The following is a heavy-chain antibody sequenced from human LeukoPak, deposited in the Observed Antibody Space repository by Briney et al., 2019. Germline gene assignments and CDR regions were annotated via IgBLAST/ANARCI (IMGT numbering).Heavy chain of an antibody. Sequence: PSETLSLTCAVFGGSFSGYSWSWIRQPPGKGLEWIGEIKHSGSTNYNPSLKSRVTISVDTSKNQFSLKLSSVTAADTAVYYCARQRSYCSGGSCYYYYYYMDVWGKGTTVTISS. J-gene: IGHJ6*03. D-gene: IGHD2-15*01. CDR2: IKHSGST. CDR3: ARQRSYCSGGSCYYYYYYMDV. CDR1: GGSFSGYS. V-gene: IGHV4-34*01.